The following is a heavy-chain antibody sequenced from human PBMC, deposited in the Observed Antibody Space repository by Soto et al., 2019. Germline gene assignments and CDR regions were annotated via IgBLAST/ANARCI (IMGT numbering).Heavy chain of an antibody. Sequence: QVQLVQSGAEVKKPGSSVKVSCKASGGTFSSYAISWVRQAPGQGLEWMGGIIPIFGTANYAQKFQGRVTITADKSTSTADMELSSLRSEDTAVYYCERSENIVVVVAETDAFDIWGQGKMVTVSS. D-gene: IGHD2-15*01. J-gene: IGHJ3*02. CDR3: ERSENIVVVVAETDAFDI. CDR1: GGTFSSYA. CDR2: IIPIFGTA. V-gene: IGHV1-69*06.